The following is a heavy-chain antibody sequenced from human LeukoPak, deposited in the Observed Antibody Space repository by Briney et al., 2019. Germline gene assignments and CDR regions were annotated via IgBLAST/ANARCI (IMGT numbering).Heavy chain of an antibody. J-gene: IGHJ4*02. CDR2: IYHSGST. D-gene: IGHD2-15*01. V-gene: IGHV4-30-2*01. CDR3: ARGVYCSGGSCYFDC. Sequence: SETLSLTCAVSGGSISSGGYSWSWIRQPPGRGLEWIGYIYHSGSTYYNPSLKSRVTISVDRSKNQFSLKLTSVTAADTAVYFCARGVYCSGGSCYFDCWGQGTLVTVSS. CDR1: GGSISSGGYS.